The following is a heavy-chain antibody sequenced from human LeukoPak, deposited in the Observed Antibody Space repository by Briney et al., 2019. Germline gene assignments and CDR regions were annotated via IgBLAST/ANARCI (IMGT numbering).Heavy chain of an antibody. V-gene: IGHV3-66*01. CDR1: GFTVSSNY. CDR2: IYSGGST. CDR3: ARDRGLDYGMDV. J-gene: IGHJ6*02. Sequence: GSLRLSCAASGFTVSSNYMSWVRQAPGKGLEWVSVIYSGGSTYYADSVKGRFTFSRDNSKNTLYLQMNSLRAEDTAVYYCARDRGLDYGMDVWGQGTTVTVSS.